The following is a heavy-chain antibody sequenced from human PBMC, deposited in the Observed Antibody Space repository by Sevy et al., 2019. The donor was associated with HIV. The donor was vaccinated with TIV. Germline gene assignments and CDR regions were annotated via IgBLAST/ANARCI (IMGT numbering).Heavy chain of an antibody. V-gene: IGHV3-48*03. Sequence: GGSLRLSCTASGFTFSSYDMNWVRQAPGKGLEWVSTISGSGSSTYYADSVKGRFTISRDNAKNSLNLQMNSLRAEDTAVYYCTRNGGAFDNGFDPWGQGTLVTVSS. CDR2: ISGSGSST. D-gene: IGHD2-8*01. CDR3: TRNGGAFDNGFDP. J-gene: IGHJ5*02. CDR1: GFTFSSYD.